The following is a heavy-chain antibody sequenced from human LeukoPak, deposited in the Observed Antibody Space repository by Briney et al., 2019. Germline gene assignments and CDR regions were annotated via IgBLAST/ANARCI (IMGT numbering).Heavy chain of an antibody. CDR1: GDSITSYY. CDR2: INYTGST. CDR3: ARETGSGNFDY. D-gene: IGHD1-14*01. Sequence: SETLSLTCTVSGDSITSYYWNWLRQPPGKGLEWIGYINYTGSTNYNPSLKSRVTISVDTSKNQFSLKLSSVTAADTAVYYCARETGSGNFDYWGQGTLVTVSS. V-gene: IGHV4-59*01. J-gene: IGHJ4*02.